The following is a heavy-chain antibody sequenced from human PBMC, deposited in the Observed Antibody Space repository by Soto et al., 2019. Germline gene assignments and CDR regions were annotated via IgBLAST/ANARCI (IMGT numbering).Heavy chain of an antibody. CDR2: MDPITGGT. Sequence: ASVKVSCRASGYNLGAYYTYGVRQAPGLGLEWVGLMDPITGGTDYEERLRERVTMTRDTSINTAYMELRRLRSDDTAIYFCARGRDAASHLYSHHGMDVWGQGNTFGVSS. CDR3: ARGRDAASHLYSHHGMDV. D-gene: IGHD2-8*01. V-gene: IGHV1-2*02. J-gene: IGHJ6*02. CDR1: GYNLGAYY.